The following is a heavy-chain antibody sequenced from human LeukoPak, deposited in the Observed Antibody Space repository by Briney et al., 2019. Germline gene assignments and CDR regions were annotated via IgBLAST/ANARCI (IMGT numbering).Heavy chain of an antibody. J-gene: IGHJ4*02. Sequence: SVKVSCKASGGTFSSYAISWVRQAPGQGLEWMGGIIPIFGTANYAQKFQGRVTITADESTSTAYMELSSLRSEDTAVYYCVRDIGYYSSANCLQYWGQGTLVTVSS. V-gene: IGHV1-69*13. CDR3: VRDIGYYSSANCLQY. D-gene: IGHD2-2*01. CDR1: GGTFSSYA. CDR2: IIPIFGTA.